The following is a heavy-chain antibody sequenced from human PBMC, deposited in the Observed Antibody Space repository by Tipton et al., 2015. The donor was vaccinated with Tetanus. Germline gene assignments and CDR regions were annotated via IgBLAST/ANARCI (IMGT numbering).Heavy chain of an antibody. Sequence: SLRPSCAASGFTFSNYAMSWVRQAPGKGLEWVSGITGGNTYYADSVKGRFTISRDNSKNTLSLQMNSLRGEDTAVYYCAKALGSSAWYGTWGQGTLVTVSS. CDR2: ITGGNT. J-gene: IGHJ5*02. CDR3: AKALGSSAWYGT. V-gene: IGHV3-23*01. CDR1: GFTFSNYA. D-gene: IGHD6-13*01.